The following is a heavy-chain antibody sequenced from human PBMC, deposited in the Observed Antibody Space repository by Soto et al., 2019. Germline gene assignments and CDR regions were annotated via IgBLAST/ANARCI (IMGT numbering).Heavy chain of an antibody. J-gene: IGHJ4*02. D-gene: IGHD3-16*01. V-gene: IGHV4-31*03. CDR1: GDSISSGGYY. CDR3: ASGGSGNHNTGRPSFYFEY. Sequence: PSETLSLTCIVSGDSISSGGYYWCWIRQRPGRGLEWIGYIYYSGSTYYNPSLKSRVTVSVDTSTNQFSLRLSSVTAEDTAVSYCASGGSGNHNTGRPSFYFEYWGQGNLVTVSS. CDR2: IYYSGST.